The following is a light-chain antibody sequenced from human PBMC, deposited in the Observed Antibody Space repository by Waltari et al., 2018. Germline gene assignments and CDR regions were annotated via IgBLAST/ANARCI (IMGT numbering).Light chain of an antibody. CDR2: RDT. CDR1: ALAKQF. CDR3: QSADNTGDYVL. V-gene: IGLV3-25*03. J-gene: IGLJ3*02. Sequence: SSELTQPPSVSVSPGQTATIACSADALAKQFVYWYQQKPGQAPVLVMFRDTERPSGIPERFSGSGSWTTVTLTISGVQAEDGADYYCQSADNTGDYVLFGGGTKLTVL.